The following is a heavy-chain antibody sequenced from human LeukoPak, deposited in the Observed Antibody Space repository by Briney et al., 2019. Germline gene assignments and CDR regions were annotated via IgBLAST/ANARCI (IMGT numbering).Heavy chain of an antibody. CDR2: IKQDGSEK. V-gene: IGHV3-7*01. CDR3: ARERPHYGSGSPGDY. Sequence: GGSPRLSCAASGFTFSSYWMSWVRQAPGKGLEWVANIKQDGSEKYYVDSVKGRFTISRDNAKNSLYLQMNSLRAEDTAVYYCARERPHYGSGSPGDYWGQGTLVTVSS. D-gene: IGHD3-10*01. J-gene: IGHJ4*02. CDR1: GFTFSSYW.